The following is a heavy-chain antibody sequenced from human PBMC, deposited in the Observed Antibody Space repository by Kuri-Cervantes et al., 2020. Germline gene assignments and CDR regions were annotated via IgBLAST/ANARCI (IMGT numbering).Heavy chain of an antibody. CDR2: IKSKTDGGTT. D-gene: IGHD3-10*01. J-gene: IGHJ4*02. CDR3: ARDWGVRGVITLDY. Sequence: GESLKISCAASGFTFSNAWMSWVRQAPGKGLEWVGRIKSKTDGGTTDYAAPVKGRFTISRDDSKNTLYLQMNSLRDEDTAVYYCARDWGVRGVITLDYWGQGTLVTVSS. V-gene: IGHV3-15*01. CDR1: GFTFSNAW.